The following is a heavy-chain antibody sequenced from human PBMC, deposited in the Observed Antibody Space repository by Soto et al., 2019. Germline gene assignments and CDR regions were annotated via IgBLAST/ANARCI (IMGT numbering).Heavy chain of an antibody. CDR3: ARSHGDDAFDI. J-gene: IGHJ3*02. CDR1: GYIFNSFW. Sequence: EALKISCKGSGYIFNSFWISWVRQMPGKGLGWMGRNDPRDSYTNYSPSFQGHVSISAYKSISTAYLQWSSLKAYDTAMYYWARSHGDDAFDIWGQGTMVTVSS. V-gene: IGHV5-10-1*01. D-gene: IGHD2-21*01. CDR2: NDPRDSYT.